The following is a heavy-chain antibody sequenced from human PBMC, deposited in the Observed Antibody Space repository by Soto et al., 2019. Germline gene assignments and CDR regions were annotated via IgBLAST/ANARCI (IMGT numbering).Heavy chain of an antibody. CDR1: GFSLSVYT. V-gene: IGHV3-21*01. Sequence: GGSLRLSCAASGFSLSVYTMNWVRQAPGKGLEWVSSISSSSSYIYYADSLKGRFTISRDNAKDSVYLQMNSLRAEDTAVYYCARGIAARTPPDNWGQGTLVTVSS. D-gene: IGHD6-6*01. CDR2: ISSSSSYI. J-gene: IGHJ4*02. CDR3: ARGIAARTPPDN.